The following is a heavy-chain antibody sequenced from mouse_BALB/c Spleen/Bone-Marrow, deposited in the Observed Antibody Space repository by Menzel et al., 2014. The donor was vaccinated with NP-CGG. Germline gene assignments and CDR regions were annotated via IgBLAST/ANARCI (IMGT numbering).Heavy chain of an antibody. J-gene: IGHJ2*01. D-gene: IGHD1-2*01. CDR3: ARYLYGYCFDY. V-gene: IGHV14-3*02. Sequence: EVQLQQSGAELVKPGASVKLSCTASGFNIKDTYMHWVKQRPEQGLEWIGRIDPANGNTKYDPKFQGKATITADTSSNTAHLQLSSLTSEDTAVYYCARYLYGYCFDYWGLGTPLTGSS. CDR2: IDPANGNT. CDR1: GFNIKDTY.